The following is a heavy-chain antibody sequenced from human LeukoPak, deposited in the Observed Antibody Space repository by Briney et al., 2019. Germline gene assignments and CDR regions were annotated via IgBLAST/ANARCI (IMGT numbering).Heavy chain of an antibody. CDR1: GFTFRGYT. V-gene: IGHV3-30*04. D-gene: IGHD6-13*01. CDR3: AREGGNSTSWGYFDY. CDR2: TSWDGNKK. Sequence: GGSLRLSCGASGFTFRGYTMHWVRQAPGKGLQWVAVTSWDGNKKFYADSVEGRFTISRDNSKNTLSLQMNSLRLEDTALYYCAREGGNSTSWGYFDYWGQGTLVTVSS. J-gene: IGHJ4*02.